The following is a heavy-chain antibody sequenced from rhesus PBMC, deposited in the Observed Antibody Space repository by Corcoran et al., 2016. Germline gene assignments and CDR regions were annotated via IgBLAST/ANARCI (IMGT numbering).Heavy chain of an antibody. J-gene: IGHJ4*01. CDR2: ISNGDGST. Sequence: AKPGGSLRLSCAASGFTFSDYYMDLFRQAPGKGVEGVSRISNGDGSTWYADHVKGRFNVSRENAKNTLSLQMNSLRAEDTAVYYCAKDLPLPNDWGQGVLVTVSS. CDR1: GFTFSDYY. V-gene: IGHV3-178*02. D-gene: IGHD2-15*01. CDR3: AKDLPLPND.